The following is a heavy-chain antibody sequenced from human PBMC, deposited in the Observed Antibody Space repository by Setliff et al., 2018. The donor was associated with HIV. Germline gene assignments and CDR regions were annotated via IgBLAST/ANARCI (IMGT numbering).Heavy chain of an antibody. J-gene: IGHJ3*02. Sequence: ASVKVSCKTSGYTFTRYAISWVRQAPGQGLEWMGWMSTDNGNTNYAQKVQGRVTMTTDTGTRTAYMELRSLRSDDTAMYYCARMRGGHNIREGAFDIWGQGTMVTVSS. D-gene: IGHD1-20*01. CDR2: MSTDNGNT. V-gene: IGHV1-18*04. CDR1: GYTFTRYA. CDR3: ARMRGGHNIREGAFDI.